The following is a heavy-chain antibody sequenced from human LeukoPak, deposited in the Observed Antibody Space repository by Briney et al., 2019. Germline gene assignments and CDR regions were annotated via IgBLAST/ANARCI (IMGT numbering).Heavy chain of an antibody. V-gene: IGHV3-33*01. Sequence: GGSLRLSCATSGFTFSNYDMHWVRQAPGKGLGWVAVIWSDGSHKYYADSVKGRFTISRDNSKNTLYLQMNSLRAEDTAVYYCARAPQWLLFDYWGQGTLVTVSS. D-gene: IGHD6-19*01. CDR3: ARAPQWLLFDY. CDR1: GFTFSNYD. CDR2: IWSDGSHK. J-gene: IGHJ4*02.